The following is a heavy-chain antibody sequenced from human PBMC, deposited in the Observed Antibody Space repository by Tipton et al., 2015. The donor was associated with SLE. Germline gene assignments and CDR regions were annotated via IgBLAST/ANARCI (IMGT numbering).Heavy chain of an antibody. CDR1: GGSISSHY. J-gene: IGHJ4*02. Sequence: TLSLTCTVSGGSISSHYWSWIRQPPGKGLEYIGEINHRGSTNYNPSLKSRVTISVDTSKNQFSLKLTYVTAADTAVYYCAREGRLPFDYWGQGTLVTVPS. CDR3: AREGRLPFDY. CDR2: INHRGST. V-gene: IGHV4-34*01.